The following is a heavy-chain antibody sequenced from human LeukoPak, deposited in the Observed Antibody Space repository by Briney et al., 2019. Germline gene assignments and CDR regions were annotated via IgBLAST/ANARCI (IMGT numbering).Heavy chain of an antibody. CDR3: AREGDELKYSSRPFDY. J-gene: IGHJ4*02. Sequence: ASVKVSCKSSGGTFSRNTLSWVRQAPGQGLEWMGGIIPIFGTANYAQKFQGRVTITADESTSTAYMELSSLRSEDTAVYYCAREGDELKYSSRPFDYWGQGTLVTVSS. D-gene: IGHD6-19*01. CDR2: IIPIFGTA. V-gene: IGHV1-69*13. CDR1: GGTFSRNT.